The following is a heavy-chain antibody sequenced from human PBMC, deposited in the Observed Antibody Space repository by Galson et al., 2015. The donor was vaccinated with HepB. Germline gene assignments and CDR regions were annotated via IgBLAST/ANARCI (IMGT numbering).Heavy chain of an antibody. CDR2: INPSGGST. J-gene: IGHJ6*02. D-gene: IGHD6-13*01. Sequence: SVKVSCKASGYTFTSYYMHWVRQAPGQGLEWMGIINPSGGSTSYAQKFQGRVTMTRDTSTSTVYMELSSLRSEDTAVYYCARDLSSSWYSMYYYYGMDVWGQGTTVTVSS. CDR1: GYTFTSYY. CDR3: ARDLSSSWYSMYYYYGMDV. V-gene: IGHV1-46*03.